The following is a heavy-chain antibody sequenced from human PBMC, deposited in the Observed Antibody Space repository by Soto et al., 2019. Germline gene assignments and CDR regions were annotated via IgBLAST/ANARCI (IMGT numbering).Heavy chain of an antibody. V-gene: IGHV3-30*18. D-gene: IGHD6-6*01. Sequence: QVRLVESGGGVVQPGRSLRLSCAASGFTFSSYGMHWVRQAPGKGLEWVAVISYDGSKRYYADSVKGRFTISRDNSKNTLSLQMNSLTAEDTGVYYCAKAFVVARPWETNVTQCGLDVWGQGTSVIVSS. CDR1: GFTFSSYG. CDR3: AKAFVVARPWETNVTQCGLDV. J-gene: IGHJ6*02. CDR2: ISYDGSKR.